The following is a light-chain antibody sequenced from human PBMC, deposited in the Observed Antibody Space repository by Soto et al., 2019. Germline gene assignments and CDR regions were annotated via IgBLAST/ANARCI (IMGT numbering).Light chain of an antibody. CDR1: ESIGSF. J-gene: IGKJ3*01. CDR3: QQRRTWPGP. Sequence: PGEQATLSCRASESIGSFLTWYKQKPGQAPMLLIYDASKRATGIPARFRGSGSGTDFTLTISSLEPEDFALYYCQQRRTWPGPFGHGTTVEI. CDR2: DAS. V-gene: IGKV3-11*01.